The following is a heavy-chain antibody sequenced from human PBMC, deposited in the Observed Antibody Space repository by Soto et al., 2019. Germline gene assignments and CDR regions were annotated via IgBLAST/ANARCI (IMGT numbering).Heavy chain of an antibody. Sequence: HITLKESGPTLVKPTQTLTLTCIFSGFSFSADGVGVGWLRQPPGKTLEWLALIYWDDDTRYRPSLKSRLTITTDASKTQVVLTLANKDPLDPATYPCVHAFGGTSWPNDAFDVWGQGTVVTLSS. CDR3: VHAFGGTSWPNDAFDV. D-gene: IGHD3-16*01. J-gene: IGHJ3*01. V-gene: IGHV2-5*02. CDR2: IYWDDDT. CDR1: GFSFSADGVG.